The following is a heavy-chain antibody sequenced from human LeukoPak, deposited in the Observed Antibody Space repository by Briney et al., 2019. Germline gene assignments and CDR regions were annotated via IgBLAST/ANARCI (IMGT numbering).Heavy chain of an antibody. V-gene: IGHV3-7*01. CDR3: ARDMRYAFDY. D-gene: IGHD3-16*01. CDR1: GFTFSSYW. J-gene: IGHJ4*02. Sequence: GGSLRLSCAASGFTFSSYWMSWVRQAPGKGLEWVANIKQDGSEKYYVDSVKGRFTSSRDNAKDSLYLQINSLRDDDTAVYYCARDMRYAFDYWGQGTLVTVSS. CDR2: IKQDGSEK.